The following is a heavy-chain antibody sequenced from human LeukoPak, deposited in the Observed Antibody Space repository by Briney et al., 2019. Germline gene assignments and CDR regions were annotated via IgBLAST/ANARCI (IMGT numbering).Heavy chain of an antibody. J-gene: IGHJ4*02. D-gene: IGHD2-2*01. V-gene: IGHV3-30*18. Sequence: GGSLRLSCAASGFTFSAYAMSWVRQAPGKGLEWVAVISYDGSNKYYADSVKGRFTISRDNSKNTLYLQMNSLRAEDTAVYYCANAYHCSSTSCYEGGTSFDYWGQGTLVTVSS. CDR1: GFTFSAYA. CDR2: ISYDGSNK. CDR3: ANAYHCSSTSCYEGGTSFDY.